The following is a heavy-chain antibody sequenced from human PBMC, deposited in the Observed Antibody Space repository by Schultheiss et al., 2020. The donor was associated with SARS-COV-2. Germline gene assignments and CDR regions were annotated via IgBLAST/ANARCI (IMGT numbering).Heavy chain of an antibody. Sequence: GGSLRLSCAASGFTVSSNYMSWVRQAPGKGLEWVSFISSSGSYIYYADSVKGRFSISRDDARKSLSLHMNSLRAEDTAVYYCARVRTGWFDPWGQGTLVTVSS. CDR3: ARVRTGWFDP. CDR2: ISSSGSYI. V-gene: IGHV3-21*01. CDR1: GFTVSSNY. J-gene: IGHJ5*02.